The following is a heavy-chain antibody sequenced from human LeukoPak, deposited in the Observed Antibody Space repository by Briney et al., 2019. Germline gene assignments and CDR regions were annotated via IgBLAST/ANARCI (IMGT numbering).Heavy chain of an antibody. V-gene: IGHV3-7*01. CDR1: GFTFSSYW. D-gene: IGHD3-22*01. Sequence: PGGSLRLACAASGFTFSSYWMSWVRQAPGKGLEWVANIKQDGSEKYYVDSVKGRFTISRDNAKNSLYLQMNSLRAEDTAVYYCAKDRPNYYDSSGHYYRRNGDYWGQGTLVTVSS. J-gene: IGHJ4*02. CDR3: AKDRPNYYDSSGHYYRRNGDY. CDR2: IKQDGSEK.